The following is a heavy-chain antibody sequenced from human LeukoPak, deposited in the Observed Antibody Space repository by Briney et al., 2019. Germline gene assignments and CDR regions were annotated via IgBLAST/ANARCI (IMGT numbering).Heavy chain of an antibody. CDR2: LYYSGST. CDR3: ARRGDFGAVPTYYFDY. D-gene: IGHD3-3*01. J-gene: IGHJ4*02. CDR1: GGSISSSSYY. Sequence: SETLSLTCTVSGGSISSSSYYWGWIRQPPGKGLEWFGSLYYSGSTYHNPSLKSRVTISVDTSKNQFSLKLSSVTAAGTAVYYCARRGDFGAVPTYYFDYWGQGTLVTVSS. V-gene: IGHV4-39*01.